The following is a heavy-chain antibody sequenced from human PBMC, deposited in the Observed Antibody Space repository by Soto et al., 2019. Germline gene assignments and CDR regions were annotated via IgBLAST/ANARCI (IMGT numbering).Heavy chain of an antibody. CDR1: GFIFSSFT. J-gene: IGHJ4*02. V-gene: IGHV3-23*01. Sequence: GGSLRLSCAASGFIFSSFTMTWVRQAPGKGLEWVSTIIGSGGSTYYADSVKGRFTISRDNSKNTLYLQMNSLRAEDTAVYYCAESPSSIAPRFFDYWGQGTLVTVSS. D-gene: IGHD6-6*01. CDR3: AESPSSIAPRFFDY. CDR2: IIGSGGST.